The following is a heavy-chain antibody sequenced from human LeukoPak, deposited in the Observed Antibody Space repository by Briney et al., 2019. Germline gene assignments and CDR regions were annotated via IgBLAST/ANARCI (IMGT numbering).Heavy chain of an antibody. V-gene: IGHV3-21*01. Sequence: GGSLRLSCAASGFTFSSYSMNWVRQAPGKGLEWVSSITSSNNYIYYGDSVKGRFTISRDNAKNSLYLQMNSLRAEDTAVFYCARAPVYYDESRGHLKISNWYLDLWGRGTLVTVSS. CDR1: GFTFSSYS. CDR2: ITSSNNYI. J-gene: IGHJ2*01. CDR3: ARAPVYYDESRGHLKISNWYLDL. D-gene: IGHD3-22*01.